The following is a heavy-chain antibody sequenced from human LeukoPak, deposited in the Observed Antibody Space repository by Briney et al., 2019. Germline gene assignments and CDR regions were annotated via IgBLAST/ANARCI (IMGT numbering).Heavy chain of an antibody. D-gene: IGHD2-15*01. Sequence: ASVKVSCKASGGTFSSYAISWVRQAPGQGLEWMGGIIPIFGTANYAQKFQGRVTITADKSTSTAYMELSSLRSEDTAVYYCARAPTIHEILYYMDVWGKGTTVTVSS. CDR1: GGTFSSYA. CDR2: IIPIFGTA. V-gene: IGHV1-69*06. J-gene: IGHJ6*03. CDR3: ARAPTIHEILYYMDV.